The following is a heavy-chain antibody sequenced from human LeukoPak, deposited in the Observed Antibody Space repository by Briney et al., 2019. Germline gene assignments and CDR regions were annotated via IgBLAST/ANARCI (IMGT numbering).Heavy chain of an antibody. V-gene: IGHV4-59*08. CDR3: ARGSGPHYFDY. J-gene: IGHJ4*02. CDR2: IYYGGST. CDR1: GGSISSYY. D-gene: IGHD3-10*01. Sequence: PSEILSLTCIVSGGSISSYYWSWIRQPPGKGLEWIGYIYYGGSTNYNPSLKSRGTISVDTSKNEFSLKLSSVTAADTAVYYCARGSGPHYFDYWGQGTLVTVST.